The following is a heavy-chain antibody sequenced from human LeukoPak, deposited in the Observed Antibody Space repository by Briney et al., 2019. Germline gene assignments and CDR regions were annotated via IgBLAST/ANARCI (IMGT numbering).Heavy chain of an antibody. J-gene: IGHJ6*02. CDR1: GYTFTSYG. CDR2: ISAYNGNT. CDR3: ARESPWSGYQPYYYYYGMDV. Sequence: ASVKVSCKASGYTFTSYGISWVRQAPGQGLEWTGWISAYNGNTNYAQKLQGRVTMTTDTSTSTAYMELRSLRSDDTAVYYCARESPWSGYQPYYYYYGMDVWGQGTTVTVSS. V-gene: IGHV1-18*01. D-gene: IGHD3-3*01.